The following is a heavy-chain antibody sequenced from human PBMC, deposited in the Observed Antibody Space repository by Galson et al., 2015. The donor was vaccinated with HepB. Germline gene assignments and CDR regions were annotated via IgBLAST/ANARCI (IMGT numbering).Heavy chain of an antibody. D-gene: IGHD3-10*01. Sequence: SVKVSCKASGYTFTSYGISWVRQAPGQGLEWMGWISAYNGNTNYAQKLQGRVTMTTDTSTSTAYMELRSLRSDDTAVYYCATPAGGFGELLYQTYPFDPWGQGTLVTVSS. CDR2: ISAYNGNT. V-gene: IGHV1-18*04. CDR3: ATPAGGFGELLYQTYPFDP. J-gene: IGHJ5*02. CDR1: GYTFTSYG.